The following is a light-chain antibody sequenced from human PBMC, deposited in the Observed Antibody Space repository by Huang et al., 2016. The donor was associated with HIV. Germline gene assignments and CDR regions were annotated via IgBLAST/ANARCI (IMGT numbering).Light chain of an antibody. CDR1: QRLLYSPSNNNY. CDR2: WAS. V-gene: IGKV4-1*01. J-gene: IGKJ2*01. Sequence: DIVMTQSPDSLAVSLGERATINCKSSQRLLYSPSNNNYLTWYQQKPGQPPKLLIYWASTRESGVPDRFTGSGSGTVFTLTISSLQAEDVAVYYCQQYYNTPLTFGQGTKLEIK. CDR3: QQYYNTPLT.